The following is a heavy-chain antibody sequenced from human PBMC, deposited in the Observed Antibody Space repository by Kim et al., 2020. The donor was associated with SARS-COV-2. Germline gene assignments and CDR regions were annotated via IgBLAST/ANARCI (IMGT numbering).Heavy chain of an antibody. J-gene: IGHJ4*02. CDR3: ARGFLRVTTAVY. Sequence: ASVKVSCKASGYTFTSYDINWVRQATGQGLEWMGWMNPNSGNTGYAQKFQGRVTMTRNTSISTAYMELSSLRSEDTAVYYCARGFLRVTTAVYWGQGTLVTVSS. CDR1: GYTFTSYD. V-gene: IGHV1-8*01. CDR2: MNPNSGNT. D-gene: IGHD4-17*01.